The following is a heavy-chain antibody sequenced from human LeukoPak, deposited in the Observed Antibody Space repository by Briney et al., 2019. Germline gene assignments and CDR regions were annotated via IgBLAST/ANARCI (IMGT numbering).Heavy chain of an antibody. CDR1: GFPFSDYG. J-gene: IGHJ4*02. V-gene: IGHV3-30*03. D-gene: IGHD2-2*01. Sequence: GGSLRLSCAASGFPFSDYGMYWVRQAPGKGLEWLAVISHDGSNKYYADSVKGRITISRDNSMNTLYLQMNSLRAEDTAVYYCARDCDGRTGCYVRDYWGQGTPVTVSS. CDR2: ISHDGSNK. CDR3: ARDCDGRTGCYVRDY.